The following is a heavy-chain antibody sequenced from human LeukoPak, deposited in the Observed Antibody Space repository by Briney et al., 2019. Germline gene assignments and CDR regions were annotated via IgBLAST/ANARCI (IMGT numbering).Heavy chain of an antibody. CDR2: TYYTSKWNN. CDR3: ARRGWDSGAFDV. D-gene: IGHD1-26*01. Sequence: SQTLSLTCAISGDRVSTKNGAWNWVRLSPSGGLEWLGRTYYTSKWNNDYSVSLRGRITVNPDTSRNQFSLQLESVTPEDTAVFYCARRGWDSGAFDVWGQGTVVIVSS. V-gene: IGHV6-1*01. J-gene: IGHJ3*01. CDR1: GDRVSTKNGA.